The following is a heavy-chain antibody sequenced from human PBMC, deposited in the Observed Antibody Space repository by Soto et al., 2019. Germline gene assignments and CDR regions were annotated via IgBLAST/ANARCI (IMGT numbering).Heavy chain of an antibody. CDR3: ARDFRYCSGGSCKPFQSYYYYGMDV. CDR1: GFTFSSYS. CDR2: ISSSSSYI. J-gene: IGHJ6*02. Sequence: EVQLVESGGGLVKPGGSLGLSCAASGFTFSSYSMNWVRQAPGKGLEWVSSISSSSSYIYYADSVKGRFTISRDNAKNSLYLQMNSLRAEDTAVYYCARDFRYCSGGSCKPFQSYYYYGMDVWGQGTTVTVSS. D-gene: IGHD2-15*01. V-gene: IGHV3-21*01.